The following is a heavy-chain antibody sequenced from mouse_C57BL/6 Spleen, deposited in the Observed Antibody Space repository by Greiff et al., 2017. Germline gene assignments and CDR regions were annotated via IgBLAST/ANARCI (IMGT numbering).Heavy chain of an antibody. J-gene: IGHJ3*01. CDR2: IDPENGDT. CDR1: GFNITDDY. CDR3: TTGITTVVATNAY. V-gene: IGHV14-4*01. D-gene: IGHD1-1*01. Sequence: VQLQQSGAELVRPGASVKLSCTASGFNITDDYMHWVKQRPEQGLEWIGWIDPENGDTEYASKFQGKATITADTSSNTAYLQLSSLTSEDTAVYYCTTGITTVVATNAYWGQGTLVTVSA.